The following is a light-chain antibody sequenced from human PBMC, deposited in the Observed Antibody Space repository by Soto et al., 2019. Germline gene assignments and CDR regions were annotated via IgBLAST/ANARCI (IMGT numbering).Light chain of an antibody. CDR2: DVN. V-gene: IGLV2-14*03. CDR3: SSYTSSNTVV. CDR1: SSDIGAYNY. Sequence: QSALTQPASVSGSPGQSITISCTGTSSDIGAYNYVGWYQQHPGQAPKLMTYDVNNRPSGVSDRFSASKSGNTASLTIAWLQAEDEADYYCSSYTSSNTVVFGGGATLTVL. J-gene: IGLJ3*02.